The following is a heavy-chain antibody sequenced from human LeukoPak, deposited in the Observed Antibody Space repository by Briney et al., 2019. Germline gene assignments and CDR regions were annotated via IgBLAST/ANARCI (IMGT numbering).Heavy chain of an antibody. CDR3: AKELGAAGTLDYFDY. V-gene: IGHV3-7*03. Sequence: GGSLRLSCAASGFTLSTYWMSWVRQAPGKGLEWVANIKQDGSEIYYVDSVKGRFTISRDNAKNSLYLQMNSLRAEDTAVYYCAKELGAAGTLDYFDYWGQGTLVTVSS. J-gene: IGHJ4*02. CDR1: GFTLSTYW. D-gene: IGHD6-13*01. CDR2: IKQDGSEI.